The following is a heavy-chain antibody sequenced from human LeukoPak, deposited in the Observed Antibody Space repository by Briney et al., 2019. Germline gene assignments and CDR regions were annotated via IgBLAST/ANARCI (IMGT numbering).Heavy chain of an antibody. CDR1: GGTFSSYT. V-gene: IGHV1-69*02. Sequence: SVKVSCKGSGGTFSSYTISWVRQAPGQGLEWMGRIIPILGIANYAQKFQGRVTITADKSTSTAYMELSSLRSEDTAVYYCAGGGSSGYPQDYWGQGTLVTVSS. CDR2: IIPILGIA. CDR3: AGGGSSGYPQDY. J-gene: IGHJ4*02. D-gene: IGHD3-22*01.